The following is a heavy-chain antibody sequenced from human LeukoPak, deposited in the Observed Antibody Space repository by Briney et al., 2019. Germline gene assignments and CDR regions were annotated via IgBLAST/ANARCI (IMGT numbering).Heavy chain of an antibody. CDR2: IYYSGST. CDR3: ARLSTVVTGYSFDI. CDR1: GGSISSSSYY. J-gene: IGHJ3*02. Sequence: PSETLSLTCTVSGGSISSSSYYWGWIRQPPGKGLEWIGSIYYSGSTYYNPSLKSRVAISVDTSKNQFSLKLSSVTAADTAVYYCARLSTVVTGYSFDIWGQGTMVTVSS. V-gene: IGHV4-39*01. D-gene: IGHD4-23*01.